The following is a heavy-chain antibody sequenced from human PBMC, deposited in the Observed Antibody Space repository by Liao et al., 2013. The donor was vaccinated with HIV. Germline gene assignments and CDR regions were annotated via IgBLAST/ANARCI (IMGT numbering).Heavy chain of an antibody. CDR1: GGSISSGSYY. J-gene: IGHJ6*03. Sequence: QVQLQESGPGLVKPSQTLSLTCTVSGGSISSGSYYWSWIRQPAGKGLEWIGRIYTSGSTNYNPSLKSRVTISVDTSKNQFSLKLSSVTAADTAVYYCAREVVYYYYYMDVWGKGTTVTVSS. V-gene: IGHV4-61*02. CDR2: IYTSGST. CDR3: AREVVYYYYYMDV.